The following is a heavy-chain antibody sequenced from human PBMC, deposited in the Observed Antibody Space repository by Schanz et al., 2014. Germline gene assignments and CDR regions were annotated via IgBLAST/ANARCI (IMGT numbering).Heavy chain of an antibody. J-gene: IGHJ6*04. V-gene: IGHV1-18*01. CDR2: ISANNGNT. CDR1: GYTFTNYG. D-gene: IGHD4-17*01. CDR3: ARTTVGKWKTYLGDYHYGHGMDV. Sequence: QVQLVQSGAEVKKPGASVGVSCKASGYTFTNYGVTWVRQAPGQGLEWMGWISANNGNTNYAQKFQGRVTMTTDTSTSTSYMELRSLRSDDTAVYYCARTTVGKWKTYLGDYHYGHGMDVWGNGTTVTVSS.